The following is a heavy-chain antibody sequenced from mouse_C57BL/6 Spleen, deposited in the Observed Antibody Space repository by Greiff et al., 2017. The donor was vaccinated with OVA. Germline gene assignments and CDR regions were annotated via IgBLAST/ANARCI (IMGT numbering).Heavy chain of an antibody. J-gene: IGHJ2*01. CDR3: ARDFLFITTVVATGYFDY. CDR2: IHPNSGST. Sequence: VQLQQPGAELVKPGASVKLSCKASGYTFTSYWMHWVKQRPGQGLEWIGMIHPNSGSTNYNEKFKSKATLTVDKSSSTAYMQLSSLTSEDSAVYYCARDFLFITTVVATGYFDYWGQGTTLTVSS. CDR1: GYTFTSYW. V-gene: IGHV1-64*01. D-gene: IGHD1-1*01.